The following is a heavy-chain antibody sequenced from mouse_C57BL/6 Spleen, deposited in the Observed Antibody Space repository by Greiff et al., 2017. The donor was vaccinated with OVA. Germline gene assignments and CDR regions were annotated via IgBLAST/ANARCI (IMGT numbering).Heavy chain of an antibody. D-gene: IGHD1-1*01. Sequence: EVMLVESGGGLVQPGGSLSLSCAASGFTFTDYYMSWVRQPPGKALEWLGFIRNKANGYTTEYSASVKGRFTISRDNSQSILYIQMNALRAEDSATYYCAREYYGSRQGAMDYWGQGTSVTVSS. CDR3: AREYYGSRQGAMDY. V-gene: IGHV7-3*01. J-gene: IGHJ4*01. CDR1: GFTFTDYY. CDR2: IRNKANGYTT.